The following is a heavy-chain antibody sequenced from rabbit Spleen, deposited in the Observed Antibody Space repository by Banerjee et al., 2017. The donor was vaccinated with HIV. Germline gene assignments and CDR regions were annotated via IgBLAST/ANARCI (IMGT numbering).Heavy chain of an antibody. CDR3: ARDADGSTGRYYFDL. CDR1: GFSFSSRYW. J-gene: IGHJ4*01. D-gene: IGHD3-1*01. Sequence: QEQLEESGGDLVKPEGSLTLTCTASGFSFSSRYWICWVRQAPGKGLEWIGCINADSSGSTYYASWAKGRFTISKASSTTVTLQMTSLTAADTATYFCARDADGSTGRYYFDLWGQGTLVTVS. V-gene: IGHV1S45*01. CDR2: INADSSGST.